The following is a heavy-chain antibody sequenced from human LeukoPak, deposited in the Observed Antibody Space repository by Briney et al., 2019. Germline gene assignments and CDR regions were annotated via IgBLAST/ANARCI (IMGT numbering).Heavy chain of an antibody. Sequence: GGSLRLSCAASGFTFSSYGMHWVRQAPGKGLEWVAVISYDGSNKYYADSVKGRFTISRDNAKNTLYLQMNSLGADDTAVYYCAANSWMLGMDVWGQGTTVTVSS. CDR1: GFTFSSYG. D-gene: IGHD2-8*01. CDR3: AANSWMLGMDV. J-gene: IGHJ6*02. V-gene: IGHV3-30*03. CDR2: ISYDGSNK.